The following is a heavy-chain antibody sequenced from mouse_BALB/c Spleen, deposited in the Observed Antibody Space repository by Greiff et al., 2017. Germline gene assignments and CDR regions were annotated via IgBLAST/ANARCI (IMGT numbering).Heavy chain of an antibody. D-gene: IGHD1-1*01. CDR2: ISSGGGST. J-gene: IGHJ2*01. CDR3: ATAVVAPYYIDY. V-gene: IGHV5-12-1*01. Sequence: EVKLVESGGGLVKPGGSLKLSCAASGFAFSSYDMSWVRQTPEKRLEWFAYISSGGGSTYYPHTVKGRFTISRDNAKNTLYLQMSSLKSEDTAMYYCATAVVAPYYIDYWGQGTTLTVSS. CDR1: GFAFSSYD.